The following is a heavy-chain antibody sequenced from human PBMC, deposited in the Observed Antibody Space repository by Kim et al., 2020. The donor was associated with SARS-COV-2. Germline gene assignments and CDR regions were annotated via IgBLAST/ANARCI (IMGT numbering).Heavy chain of an antibody. CDR3: ARVDNWATTPGDGNFDY. Sequence: GESLKISCKGSGYRFTTYWIGWVRQMPGKGLEWMGIIYPSDSDTRYRPSFQGQVTISVDKSISTAYLQWSSLKASDTAMYYCARVDNWATTPGDGNFDYWGRGTLVTVSS. CDR1: GYRFTTYW. CDR2: IYPSDSDT. V-gene: IGHV5-51*01. J-gene: IGHJ4*02. D-gene: IGHD1-20*01.